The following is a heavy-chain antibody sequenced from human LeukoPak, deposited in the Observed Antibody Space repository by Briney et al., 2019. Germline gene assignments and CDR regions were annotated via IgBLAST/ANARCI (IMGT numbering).Heavy chain of an antibody. Sequence: PSETLSLTCTVSGGSISSFYWSWIRQPAGKGLEWIGRIYTSGSTNYNPSLKSRVTISVDTSKNQFSLRLSSVTAADTAVYYCARGRDSRGYQFMGFDSWGQGNLVTVSS. D-gene: IGHD3-22*01. V-gene: IGHV4-4*07. CDR3: ARGRDSRGYQFMGFDS. CDR1: GGSISSFY. CDR2: IYTSGST. J-gene: IGHJ4*02.